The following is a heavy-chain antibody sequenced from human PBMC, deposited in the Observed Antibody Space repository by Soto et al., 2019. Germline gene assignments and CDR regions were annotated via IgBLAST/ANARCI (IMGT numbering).Heavy chain of an antibody. CDR2: ISSSSSTI. CDR1: GFTFSSYS. CDR3: ARVPMTTVTTTGGDYYYYMDV. J-gene: IGHJ6*03. D-gene: IGHD4-17*01. V-gene: IGHV3-48*01. Sequence: GGSLRLSCAASGFTFSSYSMNWVRQAPGKGLEWVSYISSSSSTIYYADSVKGRFTISRDNAKNSLYLQMNSLRAEDTAVYYCARVPMTTVTTTGGDYYYYMDVWGKGTTVTVSS.